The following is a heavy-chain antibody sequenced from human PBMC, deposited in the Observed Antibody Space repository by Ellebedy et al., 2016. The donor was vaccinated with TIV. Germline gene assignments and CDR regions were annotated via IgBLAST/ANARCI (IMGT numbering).Heavy chain of an antibody. J-gene: IGHJ5*02. CDR2: ISAYNGNT. D-gene: IGHD6-19*01. CDR3: ARGLRAVAGNRFDP. Sequence: ASVKVSCKASGYTFTGYYMHWVRQAPGQGLEWMGWISAYNGNTNYAQKLQGRVTMTTDTSTSTAYMEVRSLRSDDTAVYYCARGLRAVAGNRFDPWGQGTLVTVSS. CDR1: GYTFTGYY. V-gene: IGHV1-18*04.